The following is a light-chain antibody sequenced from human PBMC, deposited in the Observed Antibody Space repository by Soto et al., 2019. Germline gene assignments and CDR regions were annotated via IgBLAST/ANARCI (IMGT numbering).Light chain of an antibody. V-gene: IGLV7-43*01. CDR3: LLYYGGVYV. J-gene: IGLJ1*01. CDR1: SGAVTSGYY. CDR2: GTT. Sequence: QPVVALQPPLTQSPGGTGTLTCASSSGAVTSGYYTNWFQQKPEQAARTLIHGTTNTDSWTPARFSGSLLGGKAALTLSGVQPEDEAEYYCLLYYGGVYVFGTGTKVTV.